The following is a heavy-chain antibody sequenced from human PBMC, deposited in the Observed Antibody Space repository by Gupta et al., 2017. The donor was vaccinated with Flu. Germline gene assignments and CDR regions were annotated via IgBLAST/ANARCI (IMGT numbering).Heavy chain of an antibody. CDR1: GFIFSHAC. D-gene: IGHD3-10*01. CDR2: LKSHTDGGTT. CDR3: ATDSSGGITFDI. V-gene: IGHV3-15*01. J-gene: IGHJ3*02. Sequence: EAHLVESGGGLVKPGGSITLSCEASGFIFSHACMNWVRQAPGKGLEWVGRLKSHTDGGTTDYATPVKGRFTISRDDSGNTLFLQMRSLKTDDTAVYFCATDSSGGITFDIWGRGTMVTVSS.